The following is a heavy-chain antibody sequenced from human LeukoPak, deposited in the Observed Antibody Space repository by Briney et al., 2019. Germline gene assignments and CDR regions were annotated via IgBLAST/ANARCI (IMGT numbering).Heavy chain of an antibody. D-gene: IGHD2-15*01. Sequence: GGSLRLSCAASGFIFSSYWMHWVRQPPGKGLGWVSRISTDGSSTAYADSVKGRFTISRDNAKNTLYLQMNSLRAEDTAVYYCARDGGGLAYWGQGTLVTVSS. CDR2: ISTDGSST. V-gene: IGHV3-74*01. CDR1: GFIFSSYW. CDR3: ARDGGGLAY. J-gene: IGHJ4*02.